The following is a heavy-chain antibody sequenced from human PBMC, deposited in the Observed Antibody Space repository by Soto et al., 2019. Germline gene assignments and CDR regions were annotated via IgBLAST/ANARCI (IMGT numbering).Heavy chain of an antibody. CDR3: ARYCSGGSCSPTE. J-gene: IGHJ4*02. CDR2: IYYSGST. D-gene: IGHD2-15*01. V-gene: IGHV4-59*01. CDR1: GGSINSRYY. Sequence: SETLSLTCAVSGGSINSRYYWSWIRQPPGKGLEWIGYIYYSGSTNYNPSLKSRVTISVDTSRNQFSLKLSSVTAADTAVYYCARYCSGGSCSPTEWGQGTLVTVSS.